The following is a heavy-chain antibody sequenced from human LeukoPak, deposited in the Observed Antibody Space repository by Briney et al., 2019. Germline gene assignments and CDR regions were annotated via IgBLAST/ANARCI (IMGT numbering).Heavy chain of an antibody. CDR1: GYTFTGYY. CDR2: INPNSGGT. CDR3: ARDRGYSYGSLDY. V-gene: IGHV1-2*02. Sequence: ASVKVSCKASGYTFTGYYMHWVRQAPGQGLEWMGWINPNSGGTNYAQKFQGRVTMTRDTSISTAYMELSRLRSDDTAVYYCARDRGYSYGSLDYWGQEPWSPSPQ. D-gene: IGHD5-18*01. J-gene: IGHJ4*01.